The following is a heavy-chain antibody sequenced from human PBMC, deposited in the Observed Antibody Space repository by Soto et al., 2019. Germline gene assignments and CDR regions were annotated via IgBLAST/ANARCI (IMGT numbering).Heavy chain of an antibody. D-gene: IGHD1-26*01. Sequence: LSCAAPGFTVSSYAMSWVRQAPGKGLEWVSVIYSGGNTNYADSVKGRFTISRDISKNTVSLQINSLRAEDTAVYYCARARSGNYFYYGLDVWGQGTTVAVSS. J-gene: IGHJ6*02. CDR3: ARARSGNYFYYGLDV. V-gene: IGHV3-53*01. CDR1: GFTVSSYA. CDR2: IYSGGNT.